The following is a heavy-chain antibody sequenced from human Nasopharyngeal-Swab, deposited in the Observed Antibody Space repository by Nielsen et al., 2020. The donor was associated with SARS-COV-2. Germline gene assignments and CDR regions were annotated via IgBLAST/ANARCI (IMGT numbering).Heavy chain of an antibody. CDR3: TTDLAYCGGDCYSPYYGMDV. D-gene: IGHD2-21*02. Sequence: WIRQPPGKGLEWVGRIKSKTDGGTTDYAAPVKGRFTISRDDSKNTLYLQMNSLKTEDTAVYYCTTDLAYCGGDCYSPYYGMDVWGQGTTVTVSS. V-gene: IGHV3-15*01. CDR2: IKSKTDGGTT. J-gene: IGHJ6*02.